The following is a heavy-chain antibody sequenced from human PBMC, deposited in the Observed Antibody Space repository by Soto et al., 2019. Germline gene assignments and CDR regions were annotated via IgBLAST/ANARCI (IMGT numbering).Heavy chain of an antibody. CDR2: IYASGST. Sequence: PSETQSLTCRVSGTSVSNYYWSWIRPPATKGLVHIWRIYASGSTSYNPSLKSRVTMSMDTSQTQIYLNLTSVTAADTAVYYGARGVIQSSYAFDYWGQGILVTVSS. D-gene: IGHD5-18*01. J-gene: IGHJ4*02. CDR3: ARGVIQSSYAFDY. CDR1: GTSVSNYY. V-gene: IGHV4-4*07.